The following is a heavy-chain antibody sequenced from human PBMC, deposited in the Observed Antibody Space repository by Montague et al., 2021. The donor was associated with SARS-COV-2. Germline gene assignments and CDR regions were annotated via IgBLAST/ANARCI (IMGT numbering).Heavy chain of an antibody. D-gene: IGHD2-2*01. Sequence: SLRLSCPASGFTFSGYSMNWVRQAPGKGLEWVSYISSSSYTIYYADSVKGRFTISRDNAKNSLYLQMNSLRDEDTAVYSCARERGYCRSTSCYGDFYYGMDVWGQGTTVTVSS. CDR1: GFTFSGYS. CDR3: ARERGYCRSTSCYGDFYYGMDV. V-gene: IGHV3-48*02. J-gene: IGHJ6*02. CDR2: ISSSSYTI.